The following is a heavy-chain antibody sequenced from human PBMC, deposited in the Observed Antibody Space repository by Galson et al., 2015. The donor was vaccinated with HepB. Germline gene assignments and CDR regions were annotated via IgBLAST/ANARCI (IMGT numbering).Heavy chain of an antibody. CDR2: IYSGGST. CDR1: GFTVSSNY. D-gene: IGHD2-21*02. Sequence: SLRLSSAASGFTVSSNYMSWVRQAPGKGLEWVSVIYSGGSTYYADSVKGRFTISRDNSKNTLYLQMNSLRAEDTAVYYCARDSLGYCGGDCYSAWGQGTLVTVSS. CDR3: ARDSLGYCGGDCYSA. V-gene: IGHV3-66*01. J-gene: IGHJ5*02.